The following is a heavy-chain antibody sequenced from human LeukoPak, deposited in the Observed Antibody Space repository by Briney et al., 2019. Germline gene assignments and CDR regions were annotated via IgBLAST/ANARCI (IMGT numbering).Heavy chain of an antibody. CDR1: RYSFTGYY. CDR3: ARDEGYYNYMDV. Sequence: ASVKVSCKASRYSFTGYYMHWVRLAPGQGLEWMGWINVDSGGTKYAEKFQGRVTMTRDTSISTAYMELSRLRSDDTAVYYCARDEGYYNYMDVWGKETTVSVSS. J-gene: IGHJ6*03. V-gene: IGHV1-2*02. CDR2: INVDSGGT.